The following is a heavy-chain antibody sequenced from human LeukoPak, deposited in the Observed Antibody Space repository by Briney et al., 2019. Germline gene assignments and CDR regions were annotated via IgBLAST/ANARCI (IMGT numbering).Heavy chain of an antibody. CDR2: IYPGDSDT. D-gene: IGHD5-18*01. Sequence: GESLKISCKGSGYSFTSYWIGWVRQMPGKGLEWMGIIYPGDSDTRYSPSFQGQVTISADKSISTAYLQWSSLKASDTAMYYCARHRYSYGNNDAFDIWGQGTMVTVSS. V-gene: IGHV5-51*01. J-gene: IGHJ3*02. CDR3: ARHRYSYGNNDAFDI. CDR1: GYSFTSYW.